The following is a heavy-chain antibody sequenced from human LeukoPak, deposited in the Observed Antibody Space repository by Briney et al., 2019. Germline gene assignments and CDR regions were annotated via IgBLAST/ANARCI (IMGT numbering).Heavy chain of an antibody. CDR2: ISSSGSTI. D-gene: IGHD7-27*01. CDR3: ARDRFFPGEAQSYGMDV. J-gene: IGHJ6*02. Sequence: GGSLRLSCAASGFTFSSYEMNWVRQAPGKGLEWVSYISSSGSTIYYADSVKGRFTISRDNAKNSLYLQMNSLRAEDTAVYYCARDRFFPGEAQSYGMDVWGQGTTVIVSS. CDR1: GFTFSSYE. V-gene: IGHV3-48*03.